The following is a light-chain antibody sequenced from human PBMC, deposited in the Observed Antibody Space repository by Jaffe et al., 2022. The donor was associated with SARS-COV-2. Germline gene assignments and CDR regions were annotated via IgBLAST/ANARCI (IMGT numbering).Light chain of an antibody. CDR1: QGIRND. V-gene: IGKV1-6*01. J-gene: IGKJ1*01. Sequence: AIQMTQSPSSLSASVGDRVTITCRASQGIRNDLGWYQLKPGKAPKLLIYGASSLQSGVPPRFSGSGSGTDFTLTISSLQPEDFASYFCLEDYNYPWTFGQGTKVEIK. CDR3: LEDYNYPWT. CDR2: GAS.